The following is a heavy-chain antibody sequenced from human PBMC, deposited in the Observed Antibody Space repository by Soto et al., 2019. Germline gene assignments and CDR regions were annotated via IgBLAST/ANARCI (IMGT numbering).Heavy chain of an antibody. Sequence: SVKVSCKASGGTFSSYAISWVRQAPGQGLEWMGGIIPIFGTANYAQKFQGRVTITADESTSTAYMELSSLRSEDTAVYYCARFGARTARFDYWGQGTLVTASS. V-gene: IGHV1-69*13. D-gene: IGHD3-10*01. CDR2: IIPIFGTA. CDR3: ARFGARTARFDY. CDR1: GGTFSSYA. J-gene: IGHJ4*02.